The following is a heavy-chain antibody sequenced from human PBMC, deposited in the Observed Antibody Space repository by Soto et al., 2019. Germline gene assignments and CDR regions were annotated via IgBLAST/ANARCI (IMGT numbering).Heavy chain of an antibody. D-gene: IGHD3-10*01. J-gene: IGHJ6*02. CDR2: IYYSGST. CDR1: GGSISSSSYY. CDR3: ARTPSVRMDV. V-gene: IGHV4-39*01. Sequence: SETLSLTCTVSGGSISSSSYYWGWIRQPPGKGLEWIGSIYYSGSTYYNPSLKSRVTISVDTSKNQFSLKLSSVTAADTAVYYCARTPSVRMDVWGQGTTVS.